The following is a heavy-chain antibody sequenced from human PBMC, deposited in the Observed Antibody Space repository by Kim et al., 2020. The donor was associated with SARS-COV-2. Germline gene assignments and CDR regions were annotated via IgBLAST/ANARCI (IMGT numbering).Heavy chain of an antibody. CDR1: GFSLTKYG. CDR3: TRGAGSGKDAFDF. J-gene: IGHJ3*01. V-gene: IGHV3-30*03. CDR2: MSYDGSVK. Sequence: GGSLRLSCEASGFSLTKYGMHWVRQAPGTGLEWVSFMSYDGSVKYYGETVKGRFTISRDTSKNTLILQMNSLRAEDTAVYYCTRGAGSGKDAFDFWGQGSLVTVSS. D-gene: IGHD1-26*01.